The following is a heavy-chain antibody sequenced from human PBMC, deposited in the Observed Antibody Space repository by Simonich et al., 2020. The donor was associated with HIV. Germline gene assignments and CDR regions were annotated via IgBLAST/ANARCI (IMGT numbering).Heavy chain of an antibody. D-gene: IGHD3-3*01. CDR3: AKDRYYNFWSGYYDY. V-gene: IGHV3-23*01. CDR1: GFTFSSYA. Sequence: EVQLLESGGGLVQPGGSLRLSCAASGFTFSSYAMSWVRQAPGKGLEGVTGIRGSGGSTYYADSVKGRFTISRDNSKNTLYLQMNSLRAEDTAVYYCAKDRYYNFWSGYYDYWGQGTLVTVSS. CDR2: IRGSGGST. J-gene: IGHJ4*02.